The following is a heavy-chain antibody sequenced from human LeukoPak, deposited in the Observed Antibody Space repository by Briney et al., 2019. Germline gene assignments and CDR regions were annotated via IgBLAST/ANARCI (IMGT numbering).Heavy chain of an antibody. CDR1: GFTFSSYA. CDR2: ISGSAGST. CDR3: AKDGAVAGTETGLFDY. V-gene: IGHV3-23*01. J-gene: IGHJ4*02. D-gene: IGHD6-19*01. Sequence: GGSLRLSCAASGFTFSSYAMSWVRQAPGKGLEWVSAISGSAGSTYYADSVKGRFTISRDNAKNSLYLQMNSLRAEDTALYYCAKDGAVAGTETGLFDYWGQGTLVTVSS.